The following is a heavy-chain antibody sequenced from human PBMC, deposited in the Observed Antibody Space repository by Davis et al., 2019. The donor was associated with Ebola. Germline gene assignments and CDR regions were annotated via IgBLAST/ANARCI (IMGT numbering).Heavy chain of an antibody. J-gene: IGHJ5*02. V-gene: IGHV4-59*01. CDR1: GGSISSYY. CDR3: ARAEGYYYDSSGYYTLNNWFDP. D-gene: IGHD3-22*01. CDR2: IYYSGST. Sequence: MPSEPLSLTCPLSGGSISSYYWSWIRQPPGKGLEWIRYIYYSGSTNYNPSLKSRVTISVDTSKNQFSLKLSSVTAADTAVYYCARAEGYYYDSSGYYTLNNWFDPWGQGTLVTVSS.